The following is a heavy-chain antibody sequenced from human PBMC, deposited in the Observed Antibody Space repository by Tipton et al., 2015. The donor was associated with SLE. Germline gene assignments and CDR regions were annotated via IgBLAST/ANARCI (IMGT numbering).Heavy chain of an antibody. CDR2: IKQDGSEI. CDR1: GFTFSSYW. V-gene: IGHV3-7*03. D-gene: IGHD6-6*01. J-gene: IGHJ1*01. CDR3: AKDRGSSSGFQH. Sequence: GSLRLSCAASGFTFSSYWMSCVRQAPGKGLEWVANIKQDGSEIYYTDSVKGRFTISRDNAKNSLYLQMNSLRAEDTALYYCAKDRGSSSGFQHWGQGTLVTVSS.